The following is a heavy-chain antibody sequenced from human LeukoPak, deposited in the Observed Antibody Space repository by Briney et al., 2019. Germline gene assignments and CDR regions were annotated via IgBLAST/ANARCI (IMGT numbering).Heavy chain of an antibody. CDR3: AGLRYHGGNTV. V-gene: IGHV4-61*03. Sequence: PSETLSLTCTVSGASVNSGSHYWSWFRQPPGKGLEWIGYMYYSRTTNYNPSLKSRVTMSVDTSKNHFSLKMNSLTAADTAEYYCAGLRYHGGNTVWGQGTPVTVSS. CDR2: MYYSRTT. J-gene: IGHJ4*02. D-gene: IGHD4-23*01. CDR1: GASVNSGSHY.